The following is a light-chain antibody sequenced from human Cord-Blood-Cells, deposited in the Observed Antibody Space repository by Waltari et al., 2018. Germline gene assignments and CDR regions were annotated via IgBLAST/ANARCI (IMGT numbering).Light chain of an antibody. CDR1: SSDVGGYNY. V-gene: IGLV2-8*01. J-gene: IGLJ1*01. Sequence: QSALTQPPSASGSPGQSVTISCTGTSSDVGGYNYVSWYQQHQGKAPKLMIYEVSKRPSGVPDRFSGSKSGNTASLTVSGLQAEDEADYYCSSYAGSNNFPYVFGTGTKVTVL. CDR2: EVS. CDR3: SSYAGSNNFPYV.